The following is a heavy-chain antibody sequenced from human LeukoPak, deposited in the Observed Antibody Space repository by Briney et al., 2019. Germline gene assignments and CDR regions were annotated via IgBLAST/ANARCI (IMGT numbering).Heavy chain of an antibody. CDR1: GGSISSSSYY. D-gene: IGHD6-19*01. Sequence: SETLSLTCTVSGGSISSSSYYWGWIRQPPGKGLGWIGSIYYSGSTYYNPSLKSRVTISVDTSKNQFSLKLSSVTAADTAVYYCARHGLQWLRLPSDYWGQGTLVTVSS. V-gene: IGHV4-39*01. CDR2: IYYSGST. CDR3: ARHGLQWLRLPSDY. J-gene: IGHJ4*02.